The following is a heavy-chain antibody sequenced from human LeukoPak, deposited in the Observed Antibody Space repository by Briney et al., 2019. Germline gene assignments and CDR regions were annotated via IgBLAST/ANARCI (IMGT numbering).Heavy chain of an antibody. CDR2: ISSSSSYI. D-gene: IGHD6-19*01. V-gene: IGHV3-21*01. CDR3: ASAFPPEAGYSSGLGAFDI. CDR1: GFTFSSYS. Sequence: GGSLRLSCAASGFTFSSYSMNWVRQAPGKGLEWVSSISSSSSYIYYADSVKGRFTISRDNAKNSLYLQMNSLRAEDTAVYYCASAFPPEAGYSSGLGAFDIWGQGTMVTVSS. J-gene: IGHJ3*02.